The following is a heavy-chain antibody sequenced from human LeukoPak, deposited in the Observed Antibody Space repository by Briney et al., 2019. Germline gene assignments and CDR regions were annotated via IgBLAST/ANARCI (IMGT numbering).Heavy chain of an antibody. CDR2: INSDGSST. D-gene: IGHD1-26*01. J-gene: IGHJ4*02. CDR1: GFTFSSYW. V-gene: IGHV3-74*01. CDR3: AREKVGASLFLIDY. Sequence: AGGSLRLSCAASGFTFSSYWMHWVRQAPGKGLVWVSRINSDGSSTSYADSVKGRFTISRDNAKNTLYLQMNSLRAEDTAVYYCAREKVGASLFLIDYWGQGTLVTVSS.